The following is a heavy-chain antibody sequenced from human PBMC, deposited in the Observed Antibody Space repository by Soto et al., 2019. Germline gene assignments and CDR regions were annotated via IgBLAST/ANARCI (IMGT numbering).Heavy chain of an antibody. D-gene: IGHD2-21*02. CDR1: GLSLSTTGVG. CDR3: VQSRCGGDCLQSYSSHSYYGLDV. J-gene: IGHJ6*02. CDR2: INWDDDR. Sequence: QITLKESGPTLVKPTQTLTLTCTFSGLSLSTTGVGVGWIRQPPGKALELLALINWDDDRRYSPSLKSRLTITKDTSKNQVVLTMTNIDPVDTATYYCVQSRCGGDCLQSYSSHSYYGLDVWGQGTTVTVSS. V-gene: IGHV2-5*02.